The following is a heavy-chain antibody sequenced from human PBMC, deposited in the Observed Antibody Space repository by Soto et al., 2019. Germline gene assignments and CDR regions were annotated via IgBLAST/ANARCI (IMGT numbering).Heavy chain of an antibody. Sequence: QLQLQESGPGLVKPSETLSLTCTVSGGSISSTNYYWGWIRQPPGKGLEWIGSIYYSGSTYYNPSLKSRVPISVDTSKNQFSLKLSSVTAAYPAMYYCARLFPHSGSYMDYCGQGTLVTVSS. V-gene: IGHV4-39*01. D-gene: IGHD1-26*01. CDR3: ARLFPHSGSYMDY. J-gene: IGHJ4*02. CDR2: IYYSGST. CDR1: GGSISSTNYY.